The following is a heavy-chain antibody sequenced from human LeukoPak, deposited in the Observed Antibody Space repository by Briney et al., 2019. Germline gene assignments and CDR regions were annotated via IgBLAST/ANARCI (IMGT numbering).Heavy chain of an antibody. V-gene: IGHV1-69*05. D-gene: IGHD3-22*01. Sequence: GASVTVSCKASGGTFSSYAISWVRQAPGQGLEWMGGIIPIFGTANYAQKFQGRVTITTDESTSTAYMELSSLRSEDTAVYYCARGYYYDSSGYFDAFDIWGQGTMVTVSS. CDR1: GGTFSSYA. CDR2: IIPIFGTA. J-gene: IGHJ3*02. CDR3: ARGYYYDSSGYFDAFDI.